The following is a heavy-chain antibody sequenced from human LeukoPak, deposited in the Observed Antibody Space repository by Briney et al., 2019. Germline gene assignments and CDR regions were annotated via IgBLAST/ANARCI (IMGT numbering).Heavy chain of an antibody. CDR1: GFTFSSYG. CDR2: ISYDGSNK. D-gene: IGHD5-18*01. J-gene: IGHJ4*02. Sequence: PGGSLRLSCAASGFTFSSYGMHWVRQAPGKGLEWGAVISYDGSNKYYADSVKGRFTISRDNSKNTLYLQMNSLRGEDTAVYYCARDEEQLWFDYWGQGTLVTVSS. V-gene: IGHV3-30*03. CDR3: ARDEEQLWFDY.